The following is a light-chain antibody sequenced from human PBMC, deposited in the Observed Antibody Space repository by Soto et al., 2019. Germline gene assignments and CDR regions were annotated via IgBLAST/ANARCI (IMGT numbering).Light chain of an antibody. CDR2: KVS. J-gene: IGKJ1*01. CDR1: QSLVNSDGNTY. V-gene: IGKV2-30*01. CDR3: MQDAHWPRT. Sequence: EVVMTQSPLSLPVTLGQPASISCRSSQSLVNSDGNTYLNWFQQRPGQSPRRLIYKVSNRDSGVXDKXSGSGSGADFTLKISRVEAEDVGVCYCMQDAHWPRTFGQGTKVEIK.